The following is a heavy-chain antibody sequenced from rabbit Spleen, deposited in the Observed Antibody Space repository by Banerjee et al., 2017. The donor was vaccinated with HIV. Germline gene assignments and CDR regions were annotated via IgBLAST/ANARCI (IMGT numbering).Heavy chain of an antibody. CDR2: IEAGSSGFT. V-gene: IGHV1S40*01. D-gene: IGHD1-1*01. CDR3: ARDTSSSFSSYGMDL. CDR1: GFSFNSGYD. J-gene: IGHJ6*01. Sequence: QSLEESGGGLVKPGASLTLTCKASGFSFNSGYDMCWVRQAPGKGLEWIACIEAGSSGFTYFASWAKGRFTISKTSSTTVTLQVTSLTAADTATYFCARDTSSSFSSYGMDLWGQGTLVTV.